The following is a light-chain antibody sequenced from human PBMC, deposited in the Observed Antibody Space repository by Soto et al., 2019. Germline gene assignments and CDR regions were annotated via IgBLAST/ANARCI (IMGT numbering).Light chain of an antibody. CDR1: QSVSSSY. CDR2: GAS. V-gene: IGKV3-20*01. Sequence: EIVLTPSPGTLSLSPGYRATLSCMASQSVSSSYLAWYQQKPGQAPRLLIYGASSRATGIPDRFSGSGSGTDFTLTISRLEPKDFAVYYCQQYGSSPQTFGQGPVVDIK. J-gene: IGKJ1*01. CDR3: QQYGSSPQT.